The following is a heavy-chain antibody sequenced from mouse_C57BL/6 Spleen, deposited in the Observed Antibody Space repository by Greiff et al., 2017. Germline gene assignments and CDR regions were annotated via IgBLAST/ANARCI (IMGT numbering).Heavy chain of an antibody. CDR2: IYPRSGNT. Sequence: VQLQQSGAELARPGASVKLSCKASGYTFTSYGISWVKQRTGQGLEWIGEIYPRSGNTYYNEKFKGKATLTADKSSSTAYMELRSLTSEDSAVYFCAREDYYGSRYVGYFDVWGTGTTVTVSS. J-gene: IGHJ1*03. CDR1: GYTFTSYG. D-gene: IGHD1-1*01. CDR3: AREDYYGSRYVGYFDV. V-gene: IGHV1-81*01.